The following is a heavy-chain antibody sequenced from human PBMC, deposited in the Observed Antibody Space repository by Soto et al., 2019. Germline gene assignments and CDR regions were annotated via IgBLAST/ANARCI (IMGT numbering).Heavy chain of an antibody. J-gene: IGHJ5*02. CDR1: GGSVSNKTYY. CDR2: VYYSGTT. V-gene: IGHV4-61*01. D-gene: IGHD6-13*01. CDR3: ASGRRQQLPA. Sequence: PSETLSLTCSVSGGSVSNKTYYWSWIRQPPGKRLEWIGYVYYSGTTNYNPSLKSRVTISVDTSKNQFSLKLSSVTAADTAVYYCASGRRQQLPAWGQGTLVTVSS.